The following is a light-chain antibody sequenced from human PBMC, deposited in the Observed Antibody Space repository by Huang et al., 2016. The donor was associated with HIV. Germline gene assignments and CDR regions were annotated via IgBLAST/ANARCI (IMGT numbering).Light chain of an antibody. V-gene: IGKV3-20*01. CDR2: GAS. Sequence: EIVLTQSPGTLSLSPGERVTLSCRASQSVSSRYLAWYQPKPGQAPRLLIYGASSRATGIPDRFSGSGSGTDFTLTISRLEPEDFAVYYCQQYGTSPPYTFGQGTKLEIK. CDR3: QQYGTSPPYT. CDR1: QSVSSRY. J-gene: IGKJ2*01.